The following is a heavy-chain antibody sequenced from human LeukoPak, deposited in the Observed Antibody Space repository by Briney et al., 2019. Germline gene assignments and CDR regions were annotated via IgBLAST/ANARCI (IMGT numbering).Heavy chain of an antibody. V-gene: IGHV1-69*05. D-gene: IGHD1-20*01. Sequence: SVKVSCKASGGTFSSYAISWVRQAPGQGLEWMGGIIPIFGTANYAQKFQGRVTITTDESTSTAYMKLSSLRSEDTAVYYCARETPGGITGTTLGYWGQGTLVTVSS. CDR2: IIPIFGTA. CDR1: GGTFSSYA. CDR3: ARETPGGITGTTLGY. J-gene: IGHJ4*02.